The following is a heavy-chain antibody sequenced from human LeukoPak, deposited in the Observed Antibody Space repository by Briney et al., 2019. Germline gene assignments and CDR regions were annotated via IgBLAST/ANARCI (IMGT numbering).Heavy chain of an antibody. D-gene: IGHD2-8*02. V-gene: IGHV4-31*03. CDR1: GGSISSGGYY. CDR2: IYYSGST. CDR3: TTGTYYYYGMDV. J-gene: IGHJ6*02. Sequence: PSETLSLTCTVSGGSISSGGYYWSWIRQHPGKGLEWIGYIYYSGSTYYNPSLKSRVTISVDTSKNQFSLELSSVTAADTAVYYCTTGTYYYYGMDVWGQGTTVTVSS.